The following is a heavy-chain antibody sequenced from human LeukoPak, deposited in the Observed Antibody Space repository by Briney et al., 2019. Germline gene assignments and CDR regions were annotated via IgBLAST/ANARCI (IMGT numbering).Heavy chain of an antibody. CDR3: ARSYCSGGSCYSGPFDY. CDR1: GFTVSSNY. D-gene: IGHD2-15*01. CDR2: IYSGGST. Sequence: GGSLRLSCAASGFTVSSNYMSWVRQAPGKGLEWVSVIYSGGSTYYADSVKGRFTISRDNSKNTLYLQMNSLRAGDTAVYYCARSYCSGGSCYSGPFDYWGQGTLVAVSS. J-gene: IGHJ4*02. V-gene: IGHV3-53*01.